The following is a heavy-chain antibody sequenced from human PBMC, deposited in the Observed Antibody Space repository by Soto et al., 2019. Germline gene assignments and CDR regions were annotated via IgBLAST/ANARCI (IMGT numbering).Heavy chain of an antibody. Sequence: QLQLQESGPGLVKPSETLSLTCTVSGGSISSSSYYWGWIRQPPGKGLEWIGSIYYSGSTYYNPSLKSRVTISVDTSKNQFSLKLSSVTAADTAVYYCARLRIVGRFLEWLLSDYWGQGTLVTVSS. CDR1: GGSISSSSYY. CDR2: IYYSGST. D-gene: IGHD3-3*01. CDR3: ARLRIVGRFLEWLLSDY. V-gene: IGHV4-39*01. J-gene: IGHJ4*02.